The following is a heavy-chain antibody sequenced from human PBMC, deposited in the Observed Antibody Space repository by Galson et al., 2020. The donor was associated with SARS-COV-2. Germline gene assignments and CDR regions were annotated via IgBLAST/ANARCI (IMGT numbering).Heavy chain of an antibody. D-gene: IGHD6-19*01. V-gene: IGHV1-18*04. Sequence: ASVKVSCKASGYTFTSYGLSWVRQAPGQGLEWMGWISAYNGNTNYAQKLQGRVTMTTDTSTSTAYMELRSLRSDDTAVYYCARETNYGSGSYNWFDPWGQGTLVTVSS. CDR1: GYTFTSYG. CDR3: ARETNYGSGSYNWFDP. J-gene: IGHJ5*02. CDR2: ISAYNGNT.